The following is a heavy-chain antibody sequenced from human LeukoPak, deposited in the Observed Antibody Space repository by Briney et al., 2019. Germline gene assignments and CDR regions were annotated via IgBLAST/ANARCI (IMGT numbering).Heavy chain of an antibody. V-gene: IGHV1-69*04. D-gene: IGHD3-10*01. J-gene: IGHJ4*02. CDR3: ARSGGSGDFDY. CDR2: IIPILGIA. CDR1: GYTFTSYG. Sequence: SVKVSCKASGYTFTSYGISWVRQAPGQGLEWMGRIIPILGIANYAQKFQGRVTITTDKSTSTAYMELSSLRSEDTAVYYCARSGGSGDFDYWGQGTLVTVSS.